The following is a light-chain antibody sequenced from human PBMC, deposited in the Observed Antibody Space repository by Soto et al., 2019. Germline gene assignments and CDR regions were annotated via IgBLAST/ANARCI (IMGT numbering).Light chain of an antibody. Sequence: QSVLTQPPSVSGAPGQRVTISCTESSSNIGAGYNVHWYQQLPGTAPKLLIYANSNRPSGVPDRFSGSKSGTSASLAITGLQAEDEADYYCQSYDTSLSVVFGGGTKLTVL. CDR2: ANS. V-gene: IGLV1-40*01. CDR1: SSNIGAGYN. CDR3: QSYDTSLSVV. J-gene: IGLJ2*01.